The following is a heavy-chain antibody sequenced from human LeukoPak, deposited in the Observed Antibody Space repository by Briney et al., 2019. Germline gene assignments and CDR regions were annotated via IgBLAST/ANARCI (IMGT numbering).Heavy chain of an antibody. CDR2: INSDGSST. V-gene: IGHV3-74*01. Sequence: GGSLRLSCAASGFTFSSHWMHWVRQAPGKGLVWVSRINSDGSSTSYADSVKGRFTISRDNAKNTLYLQMNSLRAEDTAVYYCARASNDYGDCVLYPGIWGQGTMVTVSS. D-gene: IGHD4-17*01. CDR1: GFTFSSHW. CDR3: ARASNDYGDCVLYPGI. J-gene: IGHJ3*02.